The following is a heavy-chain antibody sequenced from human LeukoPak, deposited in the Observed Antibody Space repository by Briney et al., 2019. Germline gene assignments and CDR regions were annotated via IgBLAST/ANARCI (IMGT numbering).Heavy chain of an antibody. CDR3: ARVPHSYGPWGGYYGMDV. J-gene: IGHJ6*02. V-gene: IGHV3-11*06. Sequence: PGGSLRLSCAASGFTFSDYYMSWIRQAPGKGLEWVSYISSSSSYTDYADSVKGRFTISRDKAKNSLYLQMNSLRAEDTAVYYCARVPHSYGPWGGYYGMDVWGQGTTVTVSS. CDR2: ISSSSSYT. CDR1: GFTFSDYY. D-gene: IGHD5-18*01.